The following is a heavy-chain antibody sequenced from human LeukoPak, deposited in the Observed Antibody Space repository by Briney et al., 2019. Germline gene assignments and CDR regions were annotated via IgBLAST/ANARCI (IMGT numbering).Heavy chain of an antibody. D-gene: IGHD1-1*01. CDR3: AVESGWYFDL. CDR2: INHSGST. CDR1: GGSFSGYY. Sequence: SSETLSLTCAVYGGSFSGYYWSWIRQPPGKGLEWIGEINHSGSTNYNPSLKSRVTISVDTSKNQFSLKLSSVTAADTAVYYCAVESGWYFDLWGRGTLVTVSS. J-gene: IGHJ2*01. V-gene: IGHV4-34*01.